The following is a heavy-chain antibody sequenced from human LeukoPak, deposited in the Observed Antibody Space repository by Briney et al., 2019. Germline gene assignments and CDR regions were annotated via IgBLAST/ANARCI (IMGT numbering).Heavy chain of an antibody. CDR2: IYYSGST. V-gene: IGHV4-59*01. D-gene: IGHD2-15*01. CDR1: GGSISSYY. CDR3: ARVEEDSTGYNWFDP. J-gene: IGHJ5*02. Sequence: SETLSLTCTASGGSISSYYWSWIRQPPGKGLEWIGYIYYSGSTNYNPSLKSRVTISVDTSKNQFSLKLSSVTAADTAVYYCARVEEDSTGYNWFDPWGQGTLVTVSS.